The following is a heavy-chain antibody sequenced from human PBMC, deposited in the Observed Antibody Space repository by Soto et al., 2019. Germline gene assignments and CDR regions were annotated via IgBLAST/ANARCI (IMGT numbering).Heavy chain of an antibody. CDR2: IDTSGNT. Sequence: SETLSLTCTVSGGSISTYYWSWIRQPAGKGLEWIGRIDTSGNTNYNPSLKSRVTMSVGTSKKQFSLKLTSVTAADTAVYYCARYSSNWFQTEGMDVWGQGTTVTVSS. J-gene: IGHJ6*02. D-gene: IGHD6-13*01. V-gene: IGHV4-4*07. CDR3: ARYSSNWFQTEGMDV. CDR1: GGSISTYY.